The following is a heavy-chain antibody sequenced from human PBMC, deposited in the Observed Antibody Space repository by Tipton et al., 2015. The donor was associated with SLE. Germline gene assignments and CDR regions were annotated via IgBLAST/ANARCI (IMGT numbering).Heavy chain of an antibody. V-gene: IGHV3-23*03. CDR1: GFTFSSYA. CDR2: IYSGGST. Sequence: SLRLSCAASGFTFSSYAMSWVRQAPGKGLGWVSVIYSGGSTYYADSVKGRFTISRDNSKNTLYLQMNSLRAEDTAVYYCARGWYFDLWGRGTLVTVSS. CDR3: ARGWYFDL. J-gene: IGHJ2*01.